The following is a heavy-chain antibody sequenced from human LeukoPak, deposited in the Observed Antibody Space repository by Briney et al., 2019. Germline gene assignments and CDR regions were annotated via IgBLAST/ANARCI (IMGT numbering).Heavy chain of an antibody. D-gene: IGHD5-18*01. J-gene: IGHJ4*02. V-gene: IGHV1-69*05. CDR1: VGTFSSYA. CDR2: IIPIFGTA. CDR3: ARDGKDTAADY. Sequence: SVKVSFKASVGTFSSYAISWVRQAPGQALEWMGGIIPIFGTANYAQKFQGRVTITTDESTSTAYMELSSLRSEDTAVYYCARDGKDTAADYWGQGTLVTVSS.